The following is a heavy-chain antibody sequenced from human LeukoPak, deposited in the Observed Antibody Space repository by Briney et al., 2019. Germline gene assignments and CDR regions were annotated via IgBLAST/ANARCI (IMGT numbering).Heavy chain of an antibody. Sequence: GASVRVSCKASGYTFTTYYIHWVRQAPGQGLEWMGTINPSGGGTTYAQKLQGRVTMTRDTSTTTVYMELSSLRSEDTAVYYCARGPGYCSGGNCLEFCQHWGQGTLVTVSS. D-gene: IGHD2-15*01. J-gene: IGHJ1*01. CDR1: GYTFTTYY. CDR3: ARGPGYCSGGNCLEFCQH. CDR2: INPSGGGT. V-gene: IGHV1-46*01.